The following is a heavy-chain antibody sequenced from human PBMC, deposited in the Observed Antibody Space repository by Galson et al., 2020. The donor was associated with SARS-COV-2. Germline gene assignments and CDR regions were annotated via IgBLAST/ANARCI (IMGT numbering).Heavy chain of an antibody. CDR2: ISGSGSTI. V-gene: IGHV3-11*04. Sequence: NSGGSLRLSCAASGFTFRDYYMTWIRQAPGQGLECVSYISGSGSTIYYADSLKGRFTISRDNAKNSLYLQMDSLRADDTAVYYCAREIRGVKRSSWGHDAFDVWGQGTMVTVSS. D-gene: IGHD3-10*01. CDR3: AREIRGVKRSSWGHDAFDV. CDR1: GFTFRDYY. J-gene: IGHJ3*01.